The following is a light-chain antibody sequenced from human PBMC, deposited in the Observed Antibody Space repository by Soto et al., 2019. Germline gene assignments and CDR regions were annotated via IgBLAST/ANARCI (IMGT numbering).Light chain of an antibody. J-gene: IGKJ4*01. CDR3: QQYVNALT. CDR2: DAS. V-gene: IGKV1-33*01. Sequence: DIQMTQSPSSLSASAGDRVTITCQASQDINNHLNWYQQKAGRAPKLLINDASNLETVVPSRFSGSGSGTDFTLPISGLQAEDIATYYCQQYVNALTFGGGTKVEIK. CDR1: QDINNH.